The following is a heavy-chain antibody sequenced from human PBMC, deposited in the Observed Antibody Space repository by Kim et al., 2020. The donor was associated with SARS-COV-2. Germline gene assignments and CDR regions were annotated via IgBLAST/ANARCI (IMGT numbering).Heavy chain of an antibody. Sequence: KGRLTISRDNAKNSLYLQMNSLRAEDTAVYYCARDLGYYYDSSGYYPPDYWGQGTLVTVSS. D-gene: IGHD3-22*01. J-gene: IGHJ4*02. V-gene: IGHV3-11*06. CDR3: ARDLGYYYDSSGYYPPDY.